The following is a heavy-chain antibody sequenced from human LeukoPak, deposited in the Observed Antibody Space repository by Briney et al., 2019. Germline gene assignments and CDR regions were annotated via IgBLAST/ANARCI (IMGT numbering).Heavy chain of an antibody. J-gene: IGHJ4*02. CDR1: GFSVSNNY. CDR2: VSGSGRNT. Sequence: GGSLRLSCAASGFSVSNNYMNWVRQASGKGLEWVSSVSGSGRNTFYPDSVEGRFTISRDNSKNTVYLQMNSLRADDTAVYYCVKSRRVGANQRGLFDYWGQGTLVTVSP. D-gene: IGHD1-26*01. CDR3: VKSRRVGANQRGLFDY. V-gene: IGHV3-23*01.